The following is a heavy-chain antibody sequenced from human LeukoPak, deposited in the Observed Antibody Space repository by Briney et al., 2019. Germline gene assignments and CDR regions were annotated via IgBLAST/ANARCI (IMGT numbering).Heavy chain of an antibody. Sequence: GASVKVSCKASGGTFRNYAISWVRQAPEQGLEWMGGIIPIFGTANYAQKFQGRVTITADESTSTAYMELSSLRSEDTAVYYCARGWDSSGQIPFFYWGQGTLVTVSS. CDR3: ARGWDSSGQIPFFY. D-gene: IGHD3-22*01. V-gene: IGHV1-69*01. CDR1: GGTFRNYA. J-gene: IGHJ4*02. CDR2: IIPIFGTA.